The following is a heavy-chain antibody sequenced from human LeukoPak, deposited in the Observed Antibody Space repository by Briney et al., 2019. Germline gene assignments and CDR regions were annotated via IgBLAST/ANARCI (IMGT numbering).Heavy chain of an antibody. J-gene: IGHJ4*02. V-gene: IGHV4-4*07. D-gene: IGHD3-10*01. CDR1: GGSISSYY. Sequence: PSETLSLTCTVSGGSISSYYWSWIRQPAGKGLEWIGRIYTSGSTNYNPSLKSRVTISVDRSKNQFSLKLSSVTAADTAVYYCARVRGLLWFGELSPYYFDYWGQGTLVTVSS. CDR2: IYTSGST. CDR3: ARVRGLLWFGELSPYYFDY.